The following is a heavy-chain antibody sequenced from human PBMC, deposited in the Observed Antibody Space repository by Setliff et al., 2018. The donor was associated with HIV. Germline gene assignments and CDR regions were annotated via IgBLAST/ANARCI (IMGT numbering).Heavy chain of an antibody. D-gene: IGHD6-19*01. Sequence: GESLKISCKGSGYTFTSYWTGWVRQMPGKGLEWMGIIYPGDSDTRYSPSFQGRFTISRDNAKSSLYLQMSSLRVEDTAVYYCVREWVAGESYWGQGTLVTVSS. J-gene: IGHJ4*02. CDR3: VREWVAGESY. CDR1: GYTFTSYW. CDR2: IYPGDSDT. V-gene: IGHV5-51*01.